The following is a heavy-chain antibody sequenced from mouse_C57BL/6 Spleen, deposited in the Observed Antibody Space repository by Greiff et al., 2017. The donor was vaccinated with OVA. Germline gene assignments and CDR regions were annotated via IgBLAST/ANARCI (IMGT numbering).Heavy chain of an antibody. Sequence: VKLMESGAELVRPGASVKLSCKASGYTFTDYYINWVKQRPGQGLEWIARIYPGSGNTYYNEKFKGKATLTAEKSSSTAYMQLSSLTSEDSAVYFCARRWTVVATEDYAMDYWGQGTSVTVSS. CDR2: IYPGSGNT. V-gene: IGHV1-76*01. J-gene: IGHJ4*01. CDR1: GYTFTDYY. CDR3: ARRWTVVATEDYAMDY. D-gene: IGHD1-1*01.